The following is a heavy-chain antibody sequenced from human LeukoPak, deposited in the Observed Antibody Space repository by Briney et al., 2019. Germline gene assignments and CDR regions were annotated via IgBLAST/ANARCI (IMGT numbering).Heavy chain of an antibody. CDR3: ARRRPGDTWYFDL. J-gene: IGHJ2*01. CDR1: GGSISSGGYY. D-gene: IGHD5-18*01. CDR2: IYHSGST. Sequence: SETLSLTCTVSGGSISSGGYYWSWIRQPPGKGLEWIGYIYHSGSTYYNPSLKSRVTISVDRSKNQFSLKLSSVTAADTAVYYCARRRPGDTWYFDLWGRGTLVTVSS. V-gene: IGHV4-30-2*01.